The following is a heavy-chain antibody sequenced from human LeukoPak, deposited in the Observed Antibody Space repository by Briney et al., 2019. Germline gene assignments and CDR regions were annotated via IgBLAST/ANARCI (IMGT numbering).Heavy chain of an antibody. Sequence: GASVKVSCKVSGYTLTELSMHWVRQAPGKGLEWMGGFDPEDGETIYAQKFQGRVTMTEDTSTDTAYMELSSLRSEDTAVYYCARETSYYWPGPALLDYWGQGTLVTVSS. J-gene: IGHJ4*02. V-gene: IGHV1-24*01. CDR1: GYTLTELS. CDR2: FDPEDGET. CDR3: ARETSYYWPGPALLDY. D-gene: IGHD1-26*01.